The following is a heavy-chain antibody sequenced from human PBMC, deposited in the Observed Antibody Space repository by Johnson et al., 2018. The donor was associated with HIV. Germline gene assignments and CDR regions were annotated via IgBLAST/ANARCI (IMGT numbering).Heavy chain of an antibody. CDR3: ARGGYSGSYWGPGAFYI. D-gene: IGHD1-26*01. J-gene: IGHJ3*02. CDR2: ISYDGSNK. CDR1: GFTFSSYA. Sequence: QVQLVESGGGVVQPGRSLRLSCAASGFTFSSYAMHWVRQAPGKGLEWVTVISYDGSNKYYADSVKGRFTISRDNSKNTLYLQMNSLRAEDTAVYYCARGGYSGSYWGPGAFYIWGQGTMVTVSS. V-gene: IGHV3-30-3*01.